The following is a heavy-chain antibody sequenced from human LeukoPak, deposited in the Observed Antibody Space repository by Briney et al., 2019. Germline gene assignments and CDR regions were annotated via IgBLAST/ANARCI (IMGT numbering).Heavy chain of an antibody. CDR2: IRYDGSNK. J-gene: IGHJ4*02. Sequence: GGSLRLSCAASGFTFSSYGMHWVRQAPGKGLEWVAFIRYDGSNKYYADSVKGRFTISRDNSKNTLYLQMNSLRAEDTAVYYCARGYSGYDWRVVDYWGQGTLVTVSS. D-gene: IGHD5-12*01. V-gene: IGHV3-30*02. CDR1: GFTFSSYG. CDR3: ARGYSGYDWRVVDY.